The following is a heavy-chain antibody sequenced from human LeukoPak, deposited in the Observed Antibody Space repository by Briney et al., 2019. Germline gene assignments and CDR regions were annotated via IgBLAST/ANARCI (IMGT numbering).Heavy chain of an antibody. CDR1: GFTFSSYW. D-gene: IGHD3-22*01. Sequence: GGSLRLSCAASGFTFSSYWMHWVRQAPWKGLVWVSRINSDGSSTSYADSVKGRFTISRDNAKNTLYLQMNSLRAEDTAVYYCARDRPHYYDSSGIQTHWGQGTLVTVSS. J-gene: IGHJ4*02. V-gene: IGHV3-74*01. CDR2: INSDGSST. CDR3: ARDRPHYYDSSGIQTH.